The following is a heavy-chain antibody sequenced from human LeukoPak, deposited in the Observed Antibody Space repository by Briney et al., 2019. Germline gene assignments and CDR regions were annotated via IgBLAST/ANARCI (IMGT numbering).Heavy chain of an antibody. CDR2: ISGSGGST. Sequence: TGGSLRLSCAASGFTFSSYAMSWVRQAPGKGLEWVSAISGSGGSTYYADSVKGRFTISRDNSKNTLYLQMNNLRAEDTAVYYCAKTARRSRYYFDYWGQGTLVTVSS. V-gene: IGHV3-23*01. D-gene: IGHD2-21*02. J-gene: IGHJ4*02. CDR1: GFTFSSYA. CDR3: AKTARRSRYYFDY.